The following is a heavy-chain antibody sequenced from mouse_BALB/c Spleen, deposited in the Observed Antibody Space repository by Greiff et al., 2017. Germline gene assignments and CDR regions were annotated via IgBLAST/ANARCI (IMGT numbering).Heavy chain of an antibody. CDR2: ISSGGSYT. CDR1: GFTFSSYG. J-gene: IGHJ3*01. V-gene: IGHV5-6*01. Sequence: EVKLMESGGDLVKPGGSLKLSCAASGFTFSSYGMSWVRQTPDKRLEWVATISSGGSYTYYPDSVKGRFTISRDNAKNTLYLQMSSLKSEDTAMYYCARQDRRFAYWGQGTLVTVSA. CDR3: ARQDRRFAY.